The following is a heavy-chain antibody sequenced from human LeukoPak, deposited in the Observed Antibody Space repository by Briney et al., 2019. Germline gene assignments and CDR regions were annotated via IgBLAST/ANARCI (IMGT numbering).Heavy chain of an antibody. Sequence: GGSLRLSCAASGFTFSHYTMNWIRQAPGKGLEWVASISGGGTYIFYSPSVGGRFYSGSVGGRRFTVSRDDAKNTLFLQMNSLSAEDAAVYYCARAPTVSVGYCSSVSCQADYWGQGTLVTVSS. CDR3: ARAPTVSVGYCSSVSCQADY. CDR1: GFTFSHYT. J-gene: IGHJ4*02. CDR2: ISGGGTYI. D-gene: IGHD2-2*01. V-gene: IGHV3-21*06.